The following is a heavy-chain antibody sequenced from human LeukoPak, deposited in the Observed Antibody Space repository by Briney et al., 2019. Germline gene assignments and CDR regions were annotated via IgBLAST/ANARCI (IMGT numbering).Heavy chain of an antibody. CDR3: AKRGDTYGYYDY. J-gene: IGHJ4*02. CDR2: FSSGGTT. CDR1: GFTVSSSY. D-gene: IGHD5-18*01. Sequence: SGGSLRLSCAASGFTVSSSYMSWVRQAPGKGLEWVSLFSSGGTTYYADSVKGRFTISRDKSKNTLYLQMNSLRAEDTAAYYCAKRGDTYGYYDYWGQGTLVTVSS. V-gene: IGHV3-53*01.